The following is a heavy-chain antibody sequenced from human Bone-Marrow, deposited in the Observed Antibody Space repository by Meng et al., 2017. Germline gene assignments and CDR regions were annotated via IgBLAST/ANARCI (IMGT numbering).Heavy chain of an antibody. CDR1: GFTVSSNY. V-gene: IGHV3-66*02. CDR3: ARAPAYCGVDCYLYGMDV. J-gene: IGHJ6*02. D-gene: IGHD2-21*02. CDR2: IYSSGST. Sequence: GESLKISCAASGFTVSSNYMSWVRQAPGKGLEWVSVIYSSGSTYYADSVKDRFTISRDNSKNTLYLQMNSLRAEDTAVYYCARAPAYCGVDCYLYGMDVWGQGTTVTVSS.